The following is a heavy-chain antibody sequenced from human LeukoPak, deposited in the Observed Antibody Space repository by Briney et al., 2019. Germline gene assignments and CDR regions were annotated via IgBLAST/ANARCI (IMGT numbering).Heavy chain of an antibody. CDR1: GFTFSRFW. V-gene: IGHV3-74*03. CDR2: IEGDGSRS. CDR3: ARGYDFWSGYFNGRWFDP. J-gene: IGHJ5*02. D-gene: IGHD3-3*01. Sequence: GGSLRLSCAASGFTFSRFWMHWVRQAPGKGLAWVSRIEGDGSRSTYADSVKGRFTISRDNAKNTLYLQMNSLRAEDTAVYYCARGYDFWSGYFNGRWFDPWGQGTLVTVSS.